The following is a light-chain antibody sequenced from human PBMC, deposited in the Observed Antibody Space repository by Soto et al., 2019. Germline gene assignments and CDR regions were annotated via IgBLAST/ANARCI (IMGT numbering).Light chain of an antibody. J-gene: IGLJ1*01. CDR3: TSYTTTNTYV. CDR1: NSDVGGYNY. Sequence: QSALTQPASVSGSPGQSITISCTGTNSDVGGYNYVSWYQQHPGKAPKLMIYEVSDRPSGVSNRFYGSKSGNTASLTISGLQTEDEADYYCTSYTTTNTYVFGTGTKVTVL. CDR2: EVS. V-gene: IGLV2-14*01.